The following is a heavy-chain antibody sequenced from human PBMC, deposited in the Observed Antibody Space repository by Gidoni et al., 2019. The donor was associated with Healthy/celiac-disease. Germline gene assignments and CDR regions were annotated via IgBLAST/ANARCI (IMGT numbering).Heavy chain of an antibody. CDR3: ATDLSLRGPFDY. CDR2: FDPEDGET. Sequence: QVQLVQSGAEVKKPGAAVKVACKVSGYTLTELSMHWVRQAPGKGLEWMGGFDPEDGETIYAQKFQGRVTMTEDTSTDTAYMELSSLRSEDTAVYYCATDLSLRGPFDYWGQGTLVTVSS. J-gene: IGHJ4*02. CDR1: GYTLTELS. V-gene: IGHV1-24*01. D-gene: IGHD4-17*01.